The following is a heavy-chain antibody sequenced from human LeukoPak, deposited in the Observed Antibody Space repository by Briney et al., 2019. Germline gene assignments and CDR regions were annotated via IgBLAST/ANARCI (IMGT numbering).Heavy chain of an antibody. Sequence: PSETLSLTCTVSGGSISSYYWSWIRQPPGKGLEWIGYIYYSGSTNYNPSLKSRVTISVDTSKNQFSLKLSSVTAADTAVYYCARGGRDGYNWRDYWGQGTLVTVSS. CDR2: IYYSGST. CDR3: ARGGRDGYNWRDY. D-gene: IGHD5-24*01. J-gene: IGHJ4*02. V-gene: IGHV4-59*01. CDR1: GGSISSYY.